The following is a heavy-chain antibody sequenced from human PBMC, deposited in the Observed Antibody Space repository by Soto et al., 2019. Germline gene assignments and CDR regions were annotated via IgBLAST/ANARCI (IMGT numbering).Heavy chain of an antibody. J-gene: IGHJ6*02. CDR2: LYPGDSDT. CDR1: GYGFTTYY. V-gene: IGHV5-51*01. D-gene: IGHD6-13*01. CDR3: AITIAAADPYYYYGLDV. Sequence: EVQLVQSGAEVKKPGESLKISCKGSGYGFTTYYIAWVRRMPGKGLEWMGILYPGDSDTRYSPSFQGQVTISADKAINTAYLQWSILKASDTAIYYCAITIAAADPYYYYGLDVWGQGTTVTGSS.